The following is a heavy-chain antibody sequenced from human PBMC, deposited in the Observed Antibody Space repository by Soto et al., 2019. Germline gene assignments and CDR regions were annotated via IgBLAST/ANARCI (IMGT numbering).Heavy chain of an antibody. V-gene: IGHV1-69*02. Sequence: QVQLVQSGAEVKKPGSSVKVSCKASGGTFSSYTISWVRQAPGQGLEWMGRIIPILGIANYAQKFQGRVTITADKSTSTAYMELSSLRSEDTAVYYCASLYYYDSSGVFDYWGQGTLVTVSS. J-gene: IGHJ4*02. CDR2: IIPILGIA. D-gene: IGHD3-22*01. CDR1: GGTFSSYT. CDR3: ASLYYYDSSGVFDY.